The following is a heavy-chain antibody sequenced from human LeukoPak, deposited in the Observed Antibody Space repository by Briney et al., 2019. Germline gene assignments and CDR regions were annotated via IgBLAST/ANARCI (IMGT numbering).Heavy chain of an antibody. CDR3: AKGGWWEPFGLTPLDY. CDR1: GFSFGNYW. J-gene: IGHJ4*02. CDR2: IKQDGGEK. Sequence: GGSLRLSCEASGFSFGNYWMSWVRQAPGRGLEWVSNIKQDGGEKLYVDSVKGRFTISRDNSRNTLYLQMNSLRAEDTAVYYCAKGGWWEPFGLTPLDYWGQGTLVTVSS. V-gene: IGHV3-7*03. D-gene: IGHD2-15*01.